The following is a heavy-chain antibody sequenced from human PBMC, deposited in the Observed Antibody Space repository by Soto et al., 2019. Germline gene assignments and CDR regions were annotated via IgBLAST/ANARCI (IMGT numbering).Heavy chain of an antibody. D-gene: IGHD4-17*01. Sequence: QLQLQESGPGLVKPSETLSLTCTVSGGSISSSSYYLGWIRQPPGKGLEWIGSIYYSGSTYYNPSLKSRVTISVDTSKNQFSLKLSSVTAADTAVYYCATLTTVIAFDYWGQGTLVTVSS. CDR1: GGSISSSSYY. V-gene: IGHV4-39*01. J-gene: IGHJ4*02. CDR3: ATLTTVIAFDY. CDR2: IYYSGST.